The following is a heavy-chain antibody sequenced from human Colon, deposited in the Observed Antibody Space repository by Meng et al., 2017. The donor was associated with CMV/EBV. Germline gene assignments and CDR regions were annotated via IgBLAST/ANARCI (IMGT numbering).Heavy chain of an antibody. D-gene: IGHD3-22*01. CDR1: GYTFTSYD. Sequence: SVKVSCKASGYTFTSYDINWVRQATGQGLEWMGWMNPNSGNTGYAQKFQGRVTITRNTSISTAYMELSSLRSEDTAVYYCARVRTYYYDSSPGADYGMDVWGQGTTVTVSS. J-gene: IGHJ6*02. CDR3: ARVRTYYYDSSPGADYGMDV. V-gene: IGHV1-8*03. CDR2: MNPNSGNT.